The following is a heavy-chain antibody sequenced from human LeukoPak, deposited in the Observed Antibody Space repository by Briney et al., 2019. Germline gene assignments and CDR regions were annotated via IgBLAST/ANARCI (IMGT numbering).Heavy chain of an antibody. CDR3: AIVSLRQQLVRY. Sequence: ASVKVSCKASGYTFTGYYIHWVRQAPRQGLEWMGWINPNSGGTNYAQKFQGRVTMTRDTSISTAYMELSRLRSDDTAVYYCAIVSLRQQLVRYWGQGTLVTVSS. J-gene: IGHJ4*02. D-gene: IGHD6-13*01. CDR1: GYTFTGYY. CDR2: INPNSGGT. V-gene: IGHV1-2*02.